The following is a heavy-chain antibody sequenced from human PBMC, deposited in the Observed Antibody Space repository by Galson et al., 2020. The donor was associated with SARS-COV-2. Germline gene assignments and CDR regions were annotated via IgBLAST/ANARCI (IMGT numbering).Heavy chain of an antibody. CDR1: GFSLSTSGMC. V-gene: IGHV2-70*11. CDR3: ARMNYDILTGYYYGMDV. D-gene: IGHD3-9*01. Sequence: SGPTLVKPTQTLTLTCTFSGFSLSTSGMCVSWIRQPPGKALEWLARIDWDDDKYYSTSLKTRLTISKDTSKNQVVLTMTNMDPVDTATYYCARMNYDILTGYYYGMDVWGRGTTVTVSS. CDR2: IDWDDDK. J-gene: IGHJ6*02.